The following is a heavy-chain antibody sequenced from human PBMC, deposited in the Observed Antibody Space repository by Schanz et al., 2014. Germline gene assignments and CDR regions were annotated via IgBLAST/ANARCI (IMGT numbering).Heavy chain of an antibody. J-gene: IGHJ4*02. CDR3: AIIGVMVAVAGTRADY. D-gene: IGHD6-19*01. Sequence: EVHLVESGGGLVKRGGSLRLSCAASGFTISSYSMNWVRQAPGKGLEWVSSISSSGSCIYYADSVKGRFSISRDNAKNSLFLQMNRLRAEDTALYYCAIIGVMVAVAGTRADYWGQGTLXTVSS. CDR2: ISSSGSCI. V-gene: IGHV3-21*01. CDR1: GFTISSYS.